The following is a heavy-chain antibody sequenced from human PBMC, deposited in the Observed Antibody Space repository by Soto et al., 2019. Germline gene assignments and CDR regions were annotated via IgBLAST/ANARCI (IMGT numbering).Heavy chain of an antibody. D-gene: IGHD1-20*01. J-gene: IGHJ4*02. V-gene: IGHV4-39*01. CDR1: GGSISSSSYY. Sequence: SETLSLTCTVSGGSISSSSYYWGWIRQPPGKGLEWIGSIYYSGSTYYNPSLKSRVTISVDTSKNQFSPKLSSVTAADTAVYYCATSPITGTDYWGQGTLVTVTS. CDR2: IYYSGST. CDR3: ATSPITGTDY.